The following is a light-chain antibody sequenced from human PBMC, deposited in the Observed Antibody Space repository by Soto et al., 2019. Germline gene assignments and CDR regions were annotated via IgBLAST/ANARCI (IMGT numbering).Light chain of an antibody. CDR2: DAS. CDR3: QHADSFPLIT. V-gene: IGKV3-11*01. J-gene: IGKJ5*01. Sequence: DIVLTQSPSTLSFSPGEGAALSCRASESVRTYIAWYQQKPGQAPRLLIYDASRRATGVPGRFSGSGSGTDFTLTISSLQPEDFATYYCQHADSFPLITFGQGTRLEI. CDR1: ESVRTY.